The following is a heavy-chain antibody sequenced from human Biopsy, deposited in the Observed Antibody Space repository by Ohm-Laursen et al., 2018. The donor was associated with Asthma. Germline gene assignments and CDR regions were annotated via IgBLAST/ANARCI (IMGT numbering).Heavy chain of an antibody. V-gene: IGHV3-9*01. J-gene: IGHJ6*02. CDR1: GFTFDDYG. D-gene: IGHD5-12*01. CDR2: ISWNSGSI. Sequence: SLRLSCAASGFTFDDYGMHWVRQAPGKGLEWVSGISWNSGSIGYADSVTGRFTISRDNAKNTLYLQMNSLRADDTALYYCTRVLSKYSGAFKRTFHHNGMDVWGRGTTVTVSS. CDR3: TRVLSKYSGAFKRTFHHNGMDV.